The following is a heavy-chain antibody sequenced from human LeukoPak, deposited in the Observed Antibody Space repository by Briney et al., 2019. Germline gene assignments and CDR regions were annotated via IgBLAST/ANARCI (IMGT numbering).Heavy chain of an antibody. V-gene: IGHV1-18*04. CDR2: ISAYNGNT. D-gene: IGHD4-17*01. Sequence: ASVKVSCKASGYTFTSYGISWVRQAPGQGLEWMGWISAYNGNTNYAQKFQGRVTLTTDTSTSTAYMELRSLRSDDTAVYYCARDVATVTTLSWFGPWGQGTLVTVSS. CDR3: ARDVATVTTLSWFGP. J-gene: IGHJ5*02. CDR1: GYTFTSYG.